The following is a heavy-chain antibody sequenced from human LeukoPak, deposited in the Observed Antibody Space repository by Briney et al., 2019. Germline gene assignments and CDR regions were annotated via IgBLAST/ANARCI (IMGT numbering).Heavy chain of an antibody. Sequence: ASVKVSCKASGYTFTSYDINWVRQATGQGLEWMGWMNPNSGNTGYAQKFQGRVTMTRNTSISTAYMELSSLRSEDTAVYYCARAATLYCSGGSCYSSYWGQGTLVTVSS. CDR2: MNPNSGNT. D-gene: IGHD2-15*01. CDR1: GYTFTSYD. V-gene: IGHV1-8*01. CDR3: ARAATLYCSGGSCYSSY. J-gene: IGHJ4*02.